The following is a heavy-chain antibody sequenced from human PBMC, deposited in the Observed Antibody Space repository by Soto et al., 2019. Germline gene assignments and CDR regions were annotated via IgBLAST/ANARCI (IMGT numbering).Heavy chain of an antibody. CDR1: GYSFTSYW. CDR2: IDPSDSYT. V-gene: IGHV5-10-1*01. J-gene: IGHJ4*02. Sequence: EVQLVQSGAEVKKPGESLRISCKGSGYSFTSYWISWVRQMPGKGLEWMGRIDPSDSYTNYSPSFQGHVTISADKSINTAHRQGDSLKASDTAMYYCARLQAAAGDNDLTFDYWGQGTLVTVSS. CDR3: ARLQAAAGDNDLTFDY. D-gene: IGHD6-13*01.